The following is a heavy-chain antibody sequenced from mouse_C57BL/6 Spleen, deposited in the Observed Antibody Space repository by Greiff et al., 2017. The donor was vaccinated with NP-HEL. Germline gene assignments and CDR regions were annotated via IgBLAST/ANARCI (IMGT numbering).Heavy chain of an antibody. V-gene: IGHV1-69*01. J-gene: IGHJ4*01. Sequence: QVQLQQSGAELVMPGASVKLSCKASGYTFTSYWMHWVKQRPGQGLEWIGEIDPSDSYTNYNQKFKGKSTLTVDKSYNTAYMQISSQTSEDSAVYYCARQSLYAMDYRGQGTSVTVYS. CDR1: GYTFTSYW. CDR3: ARQSLYAMDY. CDR2: IDPSDSYT.